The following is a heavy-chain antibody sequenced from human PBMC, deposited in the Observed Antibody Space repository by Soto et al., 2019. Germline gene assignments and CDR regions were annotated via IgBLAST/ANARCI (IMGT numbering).Heavy chain of an antibody. V-gene: IGHV4-31*03. CDR2: IYYSGRT. D-gene: IGHD3-10*01. Sequence: QVQLQESGPGLVKPSQTLSLTCSVSGGSITSGAYYWSWIRQHPGTGLEWIGFIYYSGRTYYNPSLKSRVTISLDTFENQFSLKLNSVTAADTAVYYCARDLRGGTLFDYWGQGALVTVSS. J-gene: IGHJ4*02. CDR3: ARDLRGGTLFDY. CDR1: GGSITSGAYY.